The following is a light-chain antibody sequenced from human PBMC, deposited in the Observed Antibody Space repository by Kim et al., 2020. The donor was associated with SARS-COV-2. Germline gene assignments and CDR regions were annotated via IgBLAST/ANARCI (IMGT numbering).Light chain of an antibody. V-gene: IGKV1-33*01. CDR2: DAT. Sequence: DIQMTQSPSSLSASLGDRVTIRCQASQDIDNCLNWYQQKPGKAPKLLISDATKLETGVPSRFSGSASGTDFTFTIRSLQPEDIATYYCQQCDSQPVTFGGGTKVDIK. CDR3: QQCDSQPVT. CDR1: QDIDNC. J-gene: IGKJ4*02.